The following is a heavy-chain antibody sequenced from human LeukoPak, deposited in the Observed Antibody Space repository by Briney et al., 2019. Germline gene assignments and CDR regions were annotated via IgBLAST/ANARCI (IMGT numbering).Heavy chain of an antibody. V-gene: IGHV1-2*02. Sequence: ASVKVSRKASGYTFTGYYMHWVRQAPGQGLEWMGWINPNSGGTNYAQKFQGRVTMTRDTSISTAYMELSRLRSDDTAVYYCARDRGSSSQLDYWGQGTLVTVSS. CDR1: GYTFTGYY. J-gene: IGHJ4*02. D-gene: IGHD6-13*01. CDR2: INPNSGGT. CDR3: ARDRGSSSQLDY.